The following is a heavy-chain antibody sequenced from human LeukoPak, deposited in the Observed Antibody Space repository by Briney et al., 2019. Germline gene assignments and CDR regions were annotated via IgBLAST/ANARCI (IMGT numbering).Heavy chain of an antibody. CDR3: ARDLGDSGYLSY. CDR1: GDSISSYY. J-gene: IGHJ4*02. V-gene: IGHV4-59*01. D-gene: IGHD3-22*01. CDR2: IYYSGST. Sequence: SETLSLTCTLSGDSISSYYWSWIRQPPGKGLKWIGYIYYSGSTNYNPSLKSRITISVDTSKNQFSLKLSSVTAADTAVYYCARDLGDSGYLSYWGQGTLVTVSS.